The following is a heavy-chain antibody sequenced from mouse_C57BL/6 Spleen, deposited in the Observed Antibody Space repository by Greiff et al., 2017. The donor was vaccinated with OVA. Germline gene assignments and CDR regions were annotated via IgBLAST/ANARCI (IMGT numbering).Heavy chain of an antibody. CDR3: ARGLSSLYDMDD. V-gene: IGHV5-4*01. CDR1: GFTFSSYA. J-gene: IGHJ4*01. D-gene: IGHD1-1*01. Sequence: EVQLVESGGGLVKPGGSLKLSCAASGFTFSSYAMSWVRQTPEKRLEWVATISDGGSYTYYPDNVKGRFTISRDNAKNNLYLQMSHLKSEDTAMYYCARGLSSLYDMDDGGQGTSVTVSS. CDR2: ISDGGSYT.